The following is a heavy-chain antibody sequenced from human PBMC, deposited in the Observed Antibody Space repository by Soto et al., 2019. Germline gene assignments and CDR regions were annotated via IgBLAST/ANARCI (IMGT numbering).Heavy chain of an antibody. D-gene: IGHD5-18*01. CDR3: ARDPGYSYGYYYGMDV. Sequence: EVQLVESGGGLVKPGGSLRLSCAASGFTFSSYSMNWVRQAPGKGLEWVSSISSSSSYIYYADSVKGRFTISRDNAKNSLYLHMNSLRAEDTAVYYCARDPGYSYGYYYGMDVWGQGTTVTVSS. CDR1: GFTFSSYS. V-gene: IGHV3-21*01. J-gene: IGHJ6*02. CDR2: ISSSSSYI.